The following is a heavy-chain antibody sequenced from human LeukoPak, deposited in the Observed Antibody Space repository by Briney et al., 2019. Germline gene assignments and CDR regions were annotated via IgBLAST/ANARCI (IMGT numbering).Heavy chain of an antibody. CDR2: ISYDGSNK. V-gene: IGHV3-30-3*01. CDR1: GFTFSSYA. Sequence: PGGSLRLSCAASGFTFSSYAMHWVRQAPGKGLEWVAVISYDGSNKYYADSVKGRFTISRDNSKNTLYLQMNSLRAEDTAVYYCARDFSIVVVVAATLDDYYYGMDVWGQGTTVTVSS. CDR3: ARDFSIVVVVAATLDDYYYGMDV. D-gene: IGHD2-15*01. J-gene: IGHJ6*02.